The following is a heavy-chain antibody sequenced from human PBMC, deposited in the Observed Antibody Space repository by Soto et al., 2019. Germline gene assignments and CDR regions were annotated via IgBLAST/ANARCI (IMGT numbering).Heavy chain of an antibody. V-gene: IGHV1-8*01. CDR2: VSPENSNA. D-gene: IGHD2-21*02. J-gene: IGHJ4*02. CDR3: EVTTGY. Sequence: QVQVVQSRAEVKKPGASVKVSCKTSGYTFTDYDINWVRQAPGQGLEYMGWVSPENSNAGYAQQFRGRVSMTTNTIIRTAYLELTDLRYEDTAVYYCEVTTGYWGQGTMVTVSS. CDR1: GYTFTDYD.